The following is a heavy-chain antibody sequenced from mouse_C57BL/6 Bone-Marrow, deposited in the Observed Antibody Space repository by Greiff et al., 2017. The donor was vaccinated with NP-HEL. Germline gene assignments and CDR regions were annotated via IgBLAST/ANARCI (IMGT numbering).Heavy chain of an antibody. CDR3: DLIYYYGSGYFDY. D-gene: IGHD1-1*01. CDR2: IYPGDGDT. Sequence: QVQLQQSGPELVKPGASVKISCKASGYAFSSSWMTWVKQRPGKGLEWIGRIYPGDGDTHYNGKFKGKATLTADKASRTAYMQLSSLTSEDSAVYFCDLIYYYGSGYFDYWGQGTTLTVSS. CDR1: GYAFSSSW. J-gene: IGHJ2*01. V-gene: IGHV1-82*01.